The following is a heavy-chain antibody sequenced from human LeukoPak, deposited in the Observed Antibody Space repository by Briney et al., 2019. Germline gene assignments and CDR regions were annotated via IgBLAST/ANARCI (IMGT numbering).Heavy chain of an antibody. J-gene: IGHJ4*02. CDR1: GFTFDDYA. V-gene: IGHV3-9*01. CDR2: ISWNSGSI. CDR3: AKDLHEWELLMVFDY. D-gene: IGHD1-26*01. Sequence: PGGSLRLSCAASGFTFDDYAMHWVRQAPGKGLEWVSGISWNSGSIGYADSVKGRFTISRDNAKNSLYLQMNSLRAEDTALYYCAKDLHEWELLMVFDYWGQGTLVTVSS.